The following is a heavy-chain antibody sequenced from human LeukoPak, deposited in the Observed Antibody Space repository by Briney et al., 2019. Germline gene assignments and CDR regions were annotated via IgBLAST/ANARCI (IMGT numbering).Heavy chain of an antibody. D-gene: IGHD6-19*01. V-gene: IGHV4-59*08. CDR3: ARTRSPPGHSSGWPEPLGY. J-gene: IGHJ4*02. Sequence: PSETLSLTCTVSGGTISSYYWSWIRQPPGKGLEWIGYINYSGSTNYNPSLKSRVTMSVVTSKNQFSLKLSSVTAADTAVYYCARTRSPPGHSSGWPEPLGYWGQGTLVTVSS. CDR1: GGTISSYY. CDR2: INYSGST.